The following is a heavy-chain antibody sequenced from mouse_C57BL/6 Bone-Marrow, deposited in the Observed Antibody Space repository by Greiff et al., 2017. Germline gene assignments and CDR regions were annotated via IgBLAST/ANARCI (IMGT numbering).Heavy chain of an antibody. CDR2: IDPENGDT. Sequence: EVQLQQSGAELVRPGASVKLSCTASGFNIKDDYMHWVKQRPEQGLEWIGWIDPENGDTEYASKFQGKATITADTSSNTASLQLSSLTSEDTAVYYCTSYYFMDYWGQGASVTVSS. V-gene: IGHV14-4*01. CDR1: GFNIKDDY. CDR3: TSYYFMDY. J-gene: IGHJ4*01.